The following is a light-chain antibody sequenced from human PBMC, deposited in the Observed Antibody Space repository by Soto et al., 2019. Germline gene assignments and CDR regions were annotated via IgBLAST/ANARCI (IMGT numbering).Light chain of an antibody. J-gene: IGKJ4*01. CDR3: QQYGSSPPLT. V-gene: IGKV3-15*01. CDR1: QGIKDY. Sequence: EIVMTQSPATLSVSPGERATLSCRASQGIKDYLAWFQQKPGQAPRLLIYGASTRATAIPARFSGSGSGTEFTLSISSLQSEDFVVYYCQQYGSSPPLTFGGGTKVEIK. CDR2: GAS.